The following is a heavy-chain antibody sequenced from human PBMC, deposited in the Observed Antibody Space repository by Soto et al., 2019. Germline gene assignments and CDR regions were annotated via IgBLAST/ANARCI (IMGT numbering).Heavy chain of an antibody. J-gene: IGHJ4*02. D-gene: IGHD3-22*01. CDR3: ARGAYYYDSSGLSY. CDR2: ISSSSSTI. Sequence: GGSLRLSCAASGFTFSSYSMNWVRQAPWKGLEWVSYISSSSSTIYYADSVKGRFTISRDNAKNSLYLQMNSLRAEDTAVYYCARGAYYYDSSGLSYWGQGTLVTVPS. CDR1: GFTFSSYS. V-gene: IGHV3-48*04.